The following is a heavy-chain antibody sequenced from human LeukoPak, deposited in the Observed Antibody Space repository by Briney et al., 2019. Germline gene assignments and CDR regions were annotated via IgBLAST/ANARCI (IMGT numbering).Heavy chain of an antibody. CDR1: GFTFSSYG. V-gene: IGHV3-30*02. Sequence: PGGSLRLSCAASGFTFSSYGMHWVRQAPGKGLGWVAFIRYDGSNKYYADSVKGRFTISRDNSKNTLYLQMNSLRAEDTAVYYCAVTMVRGGPTYYYYYGMDVWGQGTTVTVSS. CDR2: IRYDGSNK. J-gene: IGHJ6*02. CDR3: AVTMVRGGPTYYYYYGMDV. D-gene: IGHD3-10*01.